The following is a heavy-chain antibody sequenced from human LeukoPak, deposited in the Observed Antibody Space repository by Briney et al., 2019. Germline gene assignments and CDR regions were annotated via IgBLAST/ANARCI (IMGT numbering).Heavy chain of an antibody. CDR3: ARNRTSYYGEIPFDV. D-gene: IGHD3/OR15-3a*01. CDR2: IFYSGHS. Sequence: PSETLSLACSVSGAFSSRYYWSWVRQPLGKGLEWLGYIFYSGHSNYNPSLTSRISMSVDTSKAQFSLELTSVTAADTAVYYCARNRTSYYGEIPFDVWGQGTMVTVSS. V-gene: IGHV4-59*12. J-gene: IGHJ3*01. CDR1: GAFSSRYY.